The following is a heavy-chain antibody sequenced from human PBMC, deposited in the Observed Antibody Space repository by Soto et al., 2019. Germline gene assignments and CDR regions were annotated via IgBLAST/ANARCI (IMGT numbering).Heavy chain of an antibody. D-gene: IGHD3-10*01. J-gene: IGHJ5*02. CDR2: IFYSGTT. Sequence: SATVSITYTVSGDSISSGNHYWSWIRQPPGKGLEWIGYIFYSGTTYYNPSLKSRLTMSVDTSKNQFSLKLSSVTAADPAVYYCARTDYGTAYFDPWGQGSLVTVSS. V-gene: IGHV4-30-4*01. CDR3: ARTDYGTAYFDP. CDR1: GDSISSGNHY.